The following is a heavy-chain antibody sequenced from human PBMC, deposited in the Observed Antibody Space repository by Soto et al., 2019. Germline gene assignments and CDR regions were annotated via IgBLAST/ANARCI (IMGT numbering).Heavy chain of an antibody. D-gene: IGHD3-10*01. CDR3: ARVKFGEPFDA. Sequence: GASVKVSCKASGYTFSNYGINWLRQARGQGIEWLGWFNPKNGNTNYAQTLEGRVTLTTDTSTSTAFMELSNLRSDDTAIYYCARVKFGEPFDAWGHGTLVTVSS. CDR2: FNPKNGNT. J-gene: IGHJ4*01. V-gene: IGHV1-18*01. CDR1: GYTFSNYG.